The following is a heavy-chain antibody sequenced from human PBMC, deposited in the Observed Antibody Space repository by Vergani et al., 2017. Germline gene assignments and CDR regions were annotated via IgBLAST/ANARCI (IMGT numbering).Heavy chain of an antibody. CDR3: AKDKALDY. CDR2: ISDSGANT. V-gene: IGHV3-23*01. Sequence: EVQLLESGGGLVQPGGSLRLSCAASGFTVSNYAMTWVRQAPGKGLEWVSSISDSGANTYYADSVKGRFTISRDNSKNTLYLQMNSLRAEDTALYYCAKDKALDYWGQGTLVTVSS. CDR1: GFTVSNYA. J-gene: IGHJ4*02.